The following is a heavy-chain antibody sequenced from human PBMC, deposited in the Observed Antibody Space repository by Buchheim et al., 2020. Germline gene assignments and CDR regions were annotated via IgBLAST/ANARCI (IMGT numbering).Heavy chain of an antibody. Sequence: QVQLVESGGGVVQPGRSLRLSCAASGFTFSSYGMHWVRQAPGKGLEWVAVISYDGSNKYYADSVKGRFTISRDNSKNTLYLQMNSLRAEDTAVYCCAKGALVGATTGASEIDYWSQGTL. CDR3: AKGALVGATTGASEIDY. D-gene: IGHD1-26*01. CDR2: ISYDGSNK. V-gene: IGHV3-30*18. J-gene: IGHJ4*02. CDR1: GFTFSSYG.